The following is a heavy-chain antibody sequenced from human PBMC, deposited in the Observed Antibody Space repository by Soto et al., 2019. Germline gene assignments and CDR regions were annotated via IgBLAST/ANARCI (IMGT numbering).Heavy chain of an antibody. CDR3: ARNKAAPFDY. CDR1: GGPFSSYA. CDR2: IIPIFGTA. Sequence: SVKVSCKASGGPFSSYAISWVRQAPGQGLEWMGGIIPIFGTANYAQKLQGRVTITADESTSTAYMGLSSLRSEDTAVYYGARNKAAPFDYWGQGTLVTVSS. J-gene: IGHJ4*02. V-gene: IGHV1-69*13. D-gene: IGHD2-15*01.